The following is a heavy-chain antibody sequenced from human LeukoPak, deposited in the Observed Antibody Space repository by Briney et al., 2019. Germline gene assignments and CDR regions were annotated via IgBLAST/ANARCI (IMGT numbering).Heavy chain of an antibody. CDR1: GFTFSSYW. CDR3: TGATGSFYGLGY. D-gene: IGHD1-26*01. J-gene: IGHJ4*02. V-gene: IGHV3-74*01. Sequence: PGGSLRLSCAASGFTFSSYWTHWVRQAPGKGLLWVSRINSDGSVTTYADSVKGRFTISRDNAKNTLYLQMNSLRAEDTAVYYCTGATGSFYGLGYWGQGTLVTVSS. CDR2: INSDGSVT.